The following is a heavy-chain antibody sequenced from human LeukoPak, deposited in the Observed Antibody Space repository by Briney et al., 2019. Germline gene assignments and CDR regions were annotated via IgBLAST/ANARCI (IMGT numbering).Heavy chain of an antibody. J-gene: IGHJ4*02. CDR3: ARLGVTYYYDSSGFFGYYFDY. Sequence: PGESLKISCKGSGYSFTSYWIGWVRQMPGKGLEWMGIIYPGDSDTRYSPSFQGQVTISADKSISTAYLQWSSLKASDTAMYYCARLGVTYYYDSSGFFGYYFDYWGQGTLVTVSS. V-gene: IGHV5-51*01. CDR1: GYSFTSYW. D-gene: IGHD3-22*01. CDR2: IYPGDSDT.